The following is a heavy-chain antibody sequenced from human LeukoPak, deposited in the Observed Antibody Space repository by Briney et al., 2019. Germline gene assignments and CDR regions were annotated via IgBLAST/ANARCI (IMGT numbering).Heavy chain of an antibody. J-gene: IGHJ4*02. CDR2: ISGSGGST. V-gene: IGHV3-23*01. Sequence: GGSLRLSCAASGFTFSSYAMSLVRRAPGKGLEWVSAISGSGGSTYYADSVKGRFTISRDNSKNTLYLQMNSLRAEDTAVYYCAKGEYDFWSATDYWGQGTLVTVSS. D-gene: IGHD3-3*01. CDR3: AKGEYDFWSATDY. CDR1: GFTFSSYA.